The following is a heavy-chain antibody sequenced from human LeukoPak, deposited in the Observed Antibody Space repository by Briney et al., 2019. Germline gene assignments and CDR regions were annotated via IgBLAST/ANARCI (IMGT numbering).Heavy chain of an antibody. D-gene: IGHD3-16*02. CDR1: GYPFDRYG. Sequence: ASVTVSCKTSGYPFDRYGISWLRQAPGRGLEYMGWISGYNGNTHYEEKFQGRVTMTTDTSTTTAYMELRSLRPDDTAVYYCARDDVGYPSGLFNYYYYMDVWGKGTTVTVSS. V-gene: IGHV1-18*01. J-gene: IGHJ6*03. CDR3: ARDDVGYPSGLFNYYYYMDV. CDR2: ISGYNGNT.